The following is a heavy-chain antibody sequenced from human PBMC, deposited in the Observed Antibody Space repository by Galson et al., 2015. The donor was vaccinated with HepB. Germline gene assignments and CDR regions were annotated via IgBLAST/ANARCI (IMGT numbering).Heavy chain of an antibody. J-gene: IGHJ6*03. Sequence: SVKVSCKVSGYTLTKLSMHWVRQAPGKGLEWMGGFDTEDGNTIYAQKFQGRVTITEDTSTDTAYMELSSLRSEDTAVYYCATTRAYYYMDVWGKGTTVTVSS. CDR2: FDTEDGNT. CDR1: GYTLTKLS. V-gene: IGHV1-24*01. CDR3: ATTRAYYYMDV.